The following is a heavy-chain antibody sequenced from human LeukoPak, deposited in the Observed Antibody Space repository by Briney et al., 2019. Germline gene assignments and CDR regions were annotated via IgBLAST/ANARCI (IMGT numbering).Heavy chain of an antibody. CDR3: ARALGPGGYYYYGMDV. J-gene: IGHJ6*02. Sequence: PSETLSLTCAVYGGSFSGYYWSWIRQPPGKGLEWIGEINHSGSTNYNPSLKSRVTMSLDTSKNQFSLKLSSVTAADTAVYYCARALGPGGYYYYGMDVWGQGTTVTVSS. V-gene: IGHV4-34*01. CDR1: GGSFSGYY. CDR2: INHSGST.